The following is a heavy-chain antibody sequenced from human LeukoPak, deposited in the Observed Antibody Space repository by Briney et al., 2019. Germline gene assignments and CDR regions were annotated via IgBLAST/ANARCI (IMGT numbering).Heavy chain of an antibody. CDR2: ISWNSGSI. V-gene: IGHV3-9*01. D-gene: IGHD2-2*01. J-gene: IGHJ4*02. CDR3: AKDIRVVPAAMSVDY. CDR1: GFTFDDYA. Sequence: AGGSLRLSCAASGFTFDDYAMHWVRQAPGKGLEWVSGISWNSGSIGYADSVKGRFTISRDNAKNSLYLQMNSLRAEDTALYYCAKDIRVVPAAMSVDYWGQGTLVTVSS.